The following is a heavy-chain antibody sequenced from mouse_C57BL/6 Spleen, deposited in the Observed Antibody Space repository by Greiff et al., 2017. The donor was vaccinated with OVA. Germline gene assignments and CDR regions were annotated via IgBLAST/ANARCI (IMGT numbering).Heavy chain of an antibody. CDR1: GYTFTSYW. D-gene: IGHD1-1*01. CDR2: IDPSDSYT. CDR3: AFYYYGSSPYYFDY. J-gene: IGHJ2*01. Sequence: QVQLQQPGAELVMPGASVKLSCKASGYTFTSYWMHWVKQRPGQGLEWIGEIDPSDSYTNYNQKFKGKSTLTVDKSSSTAYMQLSSLTSEDSAVYYCAFYYYGSSPYYFDYWGQGTTLTVSS. V-gene: IGHV1-69*01.